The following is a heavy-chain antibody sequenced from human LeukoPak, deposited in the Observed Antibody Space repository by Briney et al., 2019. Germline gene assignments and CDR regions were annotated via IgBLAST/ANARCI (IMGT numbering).Heavy chain of an antibody. J-gene: IGHJ6*02. CDR3: ARDKGTMEPGCMDV. D-gene: IGHD3-10*01. CDR2: INAGNGNT. Sequence: ASVKVSCKASGYTFTSYAMHWVRQAPGQRLEWMGWINAGNGNTKYSQKFQGRVTITRDTSASTAYMELSSLRSEDTAVYYCARDKGTMEPGCMDVWGQGTTVTVSS. CDR1: GYTFTSYA. V-gene: IGHV1-3*01.